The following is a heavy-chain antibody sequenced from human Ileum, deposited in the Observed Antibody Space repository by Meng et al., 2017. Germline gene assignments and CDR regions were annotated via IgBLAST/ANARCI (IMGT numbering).Heavy chain of an antibody. Sequence: QVQLVPSGAEEKKPGASVKVSCKASGYIFTRYGIGWVRQAPGQGLEWMGWISAYSGNTKYAQKLQGRVTMTTDTSTSTAYMELRNLRSDDTAVYYCARDTVGTTLGDYWGQGTLVTVSS. V-gene: IGHV1-18*01. CDR2: ISAYSGNT. CDR1: GYIFTRYG. CDR3: ARDTVGTTLGDY. D-gene: IGHD4-23*01. J-gene: IGHJ4*02.